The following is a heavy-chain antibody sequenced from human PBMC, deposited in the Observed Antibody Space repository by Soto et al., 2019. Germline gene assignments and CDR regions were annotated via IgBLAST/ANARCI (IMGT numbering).Heavy chain of an antibody. J-gene: IGHJ4*02. D-gene: IGHD5-12*01. CDR1: GFTFRSHW. Sequence: EVQLVESGGGLVQPGGSLRLSCAVSGFTFRSHWMHWVRQAPGKGLAWVSRMDGDGRTTNDADSVKGRFSISRDNARNTVYLQMSSLRAEDTAVYYCARGGGYRYEALDYWGQGTLVTVSS. V-gene: IGHV3-74*01. CDR3: ARGGGYRYEALDY. CDR2: MDGDGRTT.